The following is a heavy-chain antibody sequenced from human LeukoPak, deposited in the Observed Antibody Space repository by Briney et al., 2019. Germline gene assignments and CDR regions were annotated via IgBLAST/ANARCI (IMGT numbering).Heavy chain of an antibody. CDR3: ARDYFPFPMVRGVILDY. V-gene: IGHV3-7*01. D-gene: IGHD3-10*01. CDR1: GFTFSTYW. J-gene: IGHJ4*02. Sequence: GGSLRLSCAASGFTFSTYWMSWVRQAPGKGLELVAHIKPDGSEKYYVDSVKGRFTISRDNAKNSLYLQVNSLRAEDTAVYYCARDYFPFPMVRGVILDYWGQGTLVTVSS. CDR2: IKPDGSEK.